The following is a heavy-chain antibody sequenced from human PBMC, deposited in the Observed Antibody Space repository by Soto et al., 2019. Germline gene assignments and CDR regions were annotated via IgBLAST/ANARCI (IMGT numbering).Heavy chain of an antibody. J-gene: IGHJ6*02. CDR1: GYTFTGYY. CDR3: ARSSGGYSYNGMDV. D-gene: IGHD1-26*01. Sequence: QEQLVQSGAEVKQPGASVKVSCKASGYTFTGYYIHWVRQAPGQGLEWKGWINPKSGDTKYAQKFEGRVTVTRHTAISTAYMELSRLRADDTAVYYCARSSGGYSYNGMDVWGQGTTVTVSS. V-gene: IGHV1-2*02. CDR2: INPKSGDT.